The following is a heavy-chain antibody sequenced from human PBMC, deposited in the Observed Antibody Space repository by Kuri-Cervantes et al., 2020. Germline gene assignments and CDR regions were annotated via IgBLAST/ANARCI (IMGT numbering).Heavy chain of an antibody. J-gene: IGHJ5*02. CDR3: ARVGYDILTGSDNWFDP. CDR1: GFTFSSYW. V-gene: IGHV3-74*01. CDR2: INSDGSST. D-gene: IGHD3-9*01. Sequence: GESLKISCAASGFTFSSYWMHWVRQAPGKGLVWVSRINSDGSSTGYADSVKGRFTISRDNAKNSLYLQMNSLRAEDTAVYYCARVGYDILTGSDNWFDPWGQGTLVTVSS.